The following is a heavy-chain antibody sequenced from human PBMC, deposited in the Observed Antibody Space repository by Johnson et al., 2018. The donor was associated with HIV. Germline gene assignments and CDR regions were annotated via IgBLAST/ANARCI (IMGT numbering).Heavy chain of an antibody. J-gene: IGHJ3*02. CDR1: GFTFSNAW. CDR2: ISSSGSTI. CDR3: CYGSGTYDGPAFDI. V-gene: IGHV3-48*01. Sequence: VQLVESGGGLVKPGGSLRLSCAASGFTFSNAWMSWVRQAPGKGLEWVSYISSSGSTIYYADSVKGRFTISRDNSKNTLYLQMNSLIPEDTAVYYCCYGSGTYDGPAFDIWGQGTVVIVSS. D-gene: IGHD3-10*01.